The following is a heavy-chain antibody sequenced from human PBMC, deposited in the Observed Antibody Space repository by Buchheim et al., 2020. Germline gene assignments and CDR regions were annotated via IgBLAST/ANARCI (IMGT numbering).Heavy chain of an antibody. D-gene: IGHD6-13*01. J-gene: IGHJ4*02. V-gene: IGHV3-30*18. Sequence: QVQLVESGGGVVQPGESLRLSCETSGFTFNGFGMHWVRQAPGKGPEWVALVSYDGSNKFYADSVKGRFTISRDNSKNTLYLQMNSLRTEDTAVYYCAKRGSPAAAAQRGNYFDFWGQGTL. CDR2: VSYDGSNK. CDR1: GFTFNGFG. CDR3: AKRGSPAAAAQRGNYFDF.